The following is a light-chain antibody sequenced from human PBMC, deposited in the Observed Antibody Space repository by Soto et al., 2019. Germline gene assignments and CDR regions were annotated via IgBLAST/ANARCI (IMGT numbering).Light chain of an antibody. Sequence: QSVLTQPASVSGSLGQTITISCIGTSANIGSYNLVSWYQHTPGKAPKLIIFEGSKRPSGVSNRFAGSRSGNTASLTISGLQAEDEADYYCGAFAGTGTHYVFGTGTKLTVL. CDR1: SANIGSYNL. CDR3: GAFAGTGTHYV. CDR2: EGS. V-gene: IGLV2-23*01. J-gene: IGLJ1*01.